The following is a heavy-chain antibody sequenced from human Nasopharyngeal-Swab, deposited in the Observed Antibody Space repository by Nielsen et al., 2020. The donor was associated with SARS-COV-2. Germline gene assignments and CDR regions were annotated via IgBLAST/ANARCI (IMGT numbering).Heavy chain of an antibody. CDR1: GYTFTSYY. CDR3: ASVWGMSSSPFDY. Sequence: SVNVSCKASGYTFTSYYMHWVQQAPGQGLEWMGIINPSGGSTSYAHKFQGRVTMTRDTSTSTVYMELSSLRSEDTAVYYCASVWGMSSSPFDYWGQGTLVTVSS. D-gene: IGHD3-16*01. V-gene: IGHV1-46*01. CDR2: INPSGGST. J-gene: IGHJ4*02.